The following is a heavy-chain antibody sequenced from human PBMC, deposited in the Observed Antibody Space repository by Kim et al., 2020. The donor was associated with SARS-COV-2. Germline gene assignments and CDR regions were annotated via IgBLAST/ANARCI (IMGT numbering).Heavy chain of an antibody. J-gene: IGHJ6*02. V-gene: IGHV3-21*01. CDR1: GFTFSSYS. CDR3: ARGQIYYDFWSGPSPYGMDV. CDR2: ISSSSSYI. Sequence: GGSLRLSCAASGFTFSSYSMNWVRQAPGKGLEWVSSISSSSSYIYYADSVKGRFTISRDNAKNSLYLQMNSLRAEDTAVYYCARGQIYYDFWSGPSPYGMDVWRQGTTVTVSS. D-gene: IGHD3-3*01.